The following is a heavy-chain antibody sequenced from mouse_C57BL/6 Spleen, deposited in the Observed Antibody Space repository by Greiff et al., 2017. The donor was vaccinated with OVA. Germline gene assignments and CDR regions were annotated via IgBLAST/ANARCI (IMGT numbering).Heavy chain of an antibody. CDR1: GYTFTSYW. D-gene: IGHD2-5*01. Sequence: VQLQQPGAELVKPGASVKLSCKASGYTFTSYWMHWVKQRPGQGLEWIGMIHPNSGSTNYNEKFKSKATLTVDKSSSTAYMQLSSLTSEDSAVYYCARDKVYYSNYVGAMDDWGQGTSVTVSS. CDR3: ARDKVYYSNYVGAMDD. CDR2: IHPNSGST. J-gene: IGHJ4*01. V-gene: IGHV1-64*01.